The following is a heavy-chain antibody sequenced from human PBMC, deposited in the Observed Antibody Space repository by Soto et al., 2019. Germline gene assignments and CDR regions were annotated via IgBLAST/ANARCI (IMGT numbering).Heavy chain of an antibody. CDR2: IYYSGST. V-gene: IGHV4-31*03. CDR1: GGSISSGGYY. Sequence: PSETLSLTCTVSGGSISSGGYYWSWIRQHPGKGLEWIGYIYYSGSTYYNPSLKSRVTISVDTSKNQFSLKLSSVTAADTAVYYCARGTISRSLRFLEWFLPSLDYWGQGTLVTVYS. CDR3: ARGTISRSLRFLEWFLPSLDY. J-gene: IGHJ4*02. D-gene: IGHD3-3*01.